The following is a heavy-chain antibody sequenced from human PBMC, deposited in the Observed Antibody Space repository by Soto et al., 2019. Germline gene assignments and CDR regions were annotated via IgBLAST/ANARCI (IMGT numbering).Heavy chain of an antibody. V-gene: IGHV1-3*01. J-gene: IGHJ6*02. Sequence: ASVKVSCKASGYTFTSCGIHWVRQAPGQRLEWTGWINAGNGNTKYSEKFQGRVTITRDTSASTAYLELSSLRSEDTAVYYCARDPNDSSAYYHHYYYGMDVWGQGTAVTVSS. CDR2: INAGNGNT. D-gene: IGHD3-22*01. CDR3: ARDPNDSSAYYHHYYYGMDV. CDR1: GYTFTSCG.